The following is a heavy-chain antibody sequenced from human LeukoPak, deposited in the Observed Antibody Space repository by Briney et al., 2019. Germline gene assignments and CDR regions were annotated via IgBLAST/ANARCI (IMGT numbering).Heavy chain of an antibody. V-gene: IGHV3-74*01. Sequence: GGSLRLSCAASGFTFRSDWMHWVRQPPGKGPEWISRISGDGSMTTYADSVKGRFTISRDNAKNSLYLQMASLRAEDTAVYYCARMGIAAVGAYYFDYWGQGTLVAVSS. J-gene: IGHJ4*02. CDR1: GFTFRSDW. CDR3: ARMGIAAVGAYYFDY. D-gene: IGHD6-13*01. CDR2: ISGDGSMT.